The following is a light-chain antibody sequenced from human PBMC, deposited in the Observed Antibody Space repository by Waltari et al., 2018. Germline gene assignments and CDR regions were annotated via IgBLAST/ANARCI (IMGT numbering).Light chain of an antibody. CDR1: QSSSSW. J-gene: IGKJ1*01. CDR2: DAS. CDR3: QQYNSYSGT. Sequence: DFQMTQSPSTLSASVVHRVTITCRASQSSSSWLAWYQQKPGKAPKLLIYDASSLESGVPSRFSGSGSGTEFTLTISSLQPDDFATYYCQQYNSYSGTFGQGTKVEIK. V-gene: IGKV1-5*01.